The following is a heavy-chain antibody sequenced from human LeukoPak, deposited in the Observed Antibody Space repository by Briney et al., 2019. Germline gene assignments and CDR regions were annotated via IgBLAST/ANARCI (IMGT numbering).Heavy chain of an antibody. Sequence: PGRSLRLSCAASGFTFSSYAMHWVRQAPGKGLEWLAVISYDGSNKYYADSVKGRFTISRDNSKNTLYLQMNSLRAEDTAVYYCARVSYILTGYYPPDYWGQGTLVTVSS. J-gene: IGHJ4*02. CDR2: ISYDGSNK. V-gene: IGHV3-30-3*01. CDR3: ARVSYILTGYYPPDY. D-gene: IGHD3-9*01. CDR1: GFTFSSYA.